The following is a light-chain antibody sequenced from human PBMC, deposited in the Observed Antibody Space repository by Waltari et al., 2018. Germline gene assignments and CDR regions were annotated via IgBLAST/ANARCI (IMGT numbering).Light chain of an antibody. CDR2: GAT. J-gene: IGKJ2*01. Sequence: EIVLTQSPGTLSLSPGERATLACRASQSVSSSYLAWYQQKPGKASRLLISGATSRATGIPDRFSGSGAGTDFTLTIIRLVPENFAVYYCQQYGSSPYTFGEGTKLEIK. CDR3: QQYGSSPYT. V-gene: IGKV3-20*01. CDR1: QSVSSSY.